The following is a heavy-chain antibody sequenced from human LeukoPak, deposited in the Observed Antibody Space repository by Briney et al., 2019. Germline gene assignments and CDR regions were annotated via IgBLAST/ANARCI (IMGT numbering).Heavy chain of an antibody. Sequence: GGSLRLSCAASGFTVSSNYMSWVRQAPGKGLVWVSRVNGHGSDSIYADSVKGRFTISRDNAKNTLYLQMNSLRAEDTAVYYCARDGWGSSMAYWGQGTLVTVSS. V-gene: IGHV3-74*01. J-gene: IGHJ4*02. CDR1: GFTVSSNY. CDR2: VNGHGSDS. CDR3: ARDGWGSSMAY. D-gene: IGHD3-10*01.